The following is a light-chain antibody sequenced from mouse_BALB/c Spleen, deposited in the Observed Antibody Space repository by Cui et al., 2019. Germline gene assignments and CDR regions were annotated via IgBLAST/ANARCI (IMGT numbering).Light chain of an antibody. V-gene: IGKV4-74*01. Sequence: QIVLTQSTAIMSASVGQRVNVTFTASSSVSSSYLYWYQQKPGSSPKLWIYSTSNLASGVPVRFSGSGSGTSYSLTISSMEAEDAATYYCHQYHRSPYTFGGGTKLEIK. J-gene: IGKJ2*01. CDR2: STS. CDR1: SSVSSSY. CDR3: HQYHRSPYT.